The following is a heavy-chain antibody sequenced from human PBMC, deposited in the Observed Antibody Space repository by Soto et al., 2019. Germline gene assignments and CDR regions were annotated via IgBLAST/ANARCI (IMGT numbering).Heavy chain of an antibody. CDR1: GGSISSYY. CDR3: ARDALGADVAYYYYYGMDV. Sequence: QVQLQESGPGLVKPSETLSLTCTVSGGSISSYYWSWIRQPAGKGLEWIGRIYTSGSTNYNPSLKSRVTMSVDTSKNQFSLKLSSVTAADTAVYYCARDALGADVAYYYYYGMDVWGQGTTVTVSS. V-gene: IGHV4-4*07. J-gene: IGHJ6*02. D-gene: IGHD1-26*01. CDR2: IYTSGST.